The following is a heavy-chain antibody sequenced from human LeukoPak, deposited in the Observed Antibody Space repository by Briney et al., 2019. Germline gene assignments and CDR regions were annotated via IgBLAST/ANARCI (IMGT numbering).Heavy chain of an antibody. V-gene: IGHV3-48*03. CDR1: GFTFSSYE. Sequence: GGSLRLSCAASGFTFSSYEMNWVRQAPGKGLEWVSYISSSGRTIYYAGSLKGRFTISRDNAKNSLYLQMNSLRAEDTAVYYCATIMITFEIWGQGTMVTVSS. CDR3: ATIMITFEI. J-gene: IGHJ3*02. D-gene: IGHD3-16*01. CDR2: ISSSGRTI.